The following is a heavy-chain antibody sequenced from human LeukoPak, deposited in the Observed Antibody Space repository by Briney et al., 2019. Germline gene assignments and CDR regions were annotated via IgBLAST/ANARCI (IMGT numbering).Heavy chain of an antibody. D-gene: IGHD3-10*01. CDR2: IYPGDSDT. CDR1: VYSFTSYW. CDR3: SRPSGVVRGVIITVQAFDI. J-gene: IGHJ3*02. V-gene: IGHV5-51*01. Sequence: GESLKISCKGSVYSFTSYWIAWVRQMRGKGLEWMGIIYPGDSDTRYSPSFHGQVTISADKSISTAYLQWNSLKASDTALYYCSRPSGVVRGVIITVQAFDIWGQGTMVSVSS.